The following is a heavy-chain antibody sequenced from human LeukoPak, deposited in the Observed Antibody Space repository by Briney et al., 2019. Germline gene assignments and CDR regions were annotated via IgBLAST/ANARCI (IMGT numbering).Heavy chain of an antibody. CDR1: GFTFSYYA. CDR3: AELGITMIGGV. D-gene: IGHD3-10*02. CDR2: ISSSGSTI. Sequence: GGSLRLSCAASGFTFSYYAMNWVRQALGKGLEWGSYISSSGSTIYYADSVKGRFTISRDNAQNSLYLQMNSLRAEDTAVYYCAELGITMIGGVWGKGTTVTISS. J-gene: IGHJ6*04. V-gene: IGHV3-48*03.